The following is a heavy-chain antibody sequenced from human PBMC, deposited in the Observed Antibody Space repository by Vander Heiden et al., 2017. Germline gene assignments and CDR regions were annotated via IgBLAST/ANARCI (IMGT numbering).Heavy chain of an antibody. D-gene: IGHD3-9*01. CDR1: GFTFSSYG. CDR2: IWFDGTNK. J-gene: IGHJ4*02. CDR3: ARGTTGYYRGSYFDY. V-gene: IGHV3-33*01. Sequence: VQLVESRGGLVQPGRALRLSCAASGFTFSSYGRHWVRQEPGKEVEWVAVIWFDGTNKYYGDSVKGRFTISRDNSKNTVYLQMNSLRAEDTAVYYCARGTTGYYRGSYFDYWGQGTLVTASS.